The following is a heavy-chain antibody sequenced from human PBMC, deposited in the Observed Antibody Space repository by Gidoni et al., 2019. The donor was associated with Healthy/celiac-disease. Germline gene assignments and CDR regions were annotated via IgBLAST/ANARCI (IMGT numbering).Heavy chain of an antibody. Sequence: QVQLQESGPGLVKPSWTLSLTCAVSGGSISSSHWWSWVRQPPGKGLEWIGEIYHSGSTNYNPSLKSRVTISVDKSKNQFSLKLSSVTAADTAVYYGARDSLDYGDYVRNSNAFDIWGQGTMVTVSS. CDR2: IYHSGST. V-gene: IGHV4-4*02. D-gene: IGHD4-17*01. CDR1: GGSISSSHW. CDR3: ARDSLDYGDYVRNSNAFDI. J-gene: IGHJ3*02.